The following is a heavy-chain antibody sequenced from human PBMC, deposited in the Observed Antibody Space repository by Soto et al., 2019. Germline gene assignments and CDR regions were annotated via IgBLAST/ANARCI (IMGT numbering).Heavy chain of an antibody. V-gene: IGHV4-34*01. CDR3: ARGHLPGGNTFYYDY. D-gene: IGHD2-15*01. Sequence: QVQLQQWGAGLLKPSETLSLTCTVYGGSFSGNYWSWIRQPPGMGLEWIGEISHSGSGTNYNPSLKSRVTISGDTSKNQFSLKLSSVTAADTAMYYCARGHLPGGNTFYYDYWGQGTLVTVSS. CDR2: ISHSGSGT. J-gene: IGHJ4*02. CDR1: GGSFSGNY.